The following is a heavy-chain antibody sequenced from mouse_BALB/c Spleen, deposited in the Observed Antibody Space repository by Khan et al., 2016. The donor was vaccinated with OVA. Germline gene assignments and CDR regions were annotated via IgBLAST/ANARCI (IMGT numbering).Heavy chain of an antibody. CDR1: GEKGKEVE. CDR3: ARRNYFGYTFAY. CDR2: REGGRGEK. Sequence: QVQLKQSGTELARPGASVNRAGKEAGEKGKEVEKNGGKKRGGEGREGSGEREGGRGEKEDKEKRKGKAKRTADKCTRTADMQLRSLTSEASAVYFCARRNYFGYTFAYWGQGTLVTVSA. V-gene: IGHV1-77*01. D-gene: IGHD1-2*01. J-gene: IGHJ3*01.